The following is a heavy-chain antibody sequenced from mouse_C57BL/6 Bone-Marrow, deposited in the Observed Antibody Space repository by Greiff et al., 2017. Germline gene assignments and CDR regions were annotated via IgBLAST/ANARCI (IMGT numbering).Heavy chain of an antibody. J-gene: IGHJ4*01. V-gene: IGHV2-2*01. CDR2: IWSGGST. CDR1: GFSLTSYG. D-gene: IGHD3-3*01. CDR3: ARKRAGLYAMDY. Sequence: QVQLKQSGPGLVQPSQSLSITCTVSGFSLTSYGVHWVRQSPGKGLEWLGVIWSGGSTDYNAAFISRLSLSKDNSKSQVFFIMNSLQADDTAIYDCARKRAGLYAMDYWGQGTSVTVAS.